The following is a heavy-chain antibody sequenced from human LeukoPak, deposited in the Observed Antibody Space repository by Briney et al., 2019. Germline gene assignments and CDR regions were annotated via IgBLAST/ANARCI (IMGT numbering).Heavy chain of an antibody. V-gene: IGHV1-18*01. CDR3: ARMRGQYVWGSYRYTRWFDP. D-gene: IGHD3-16*02. Sequence: ASVKVSCKASGYTFTSYGISWVRQAPGQGLEWMGWISAYNGNTNYAQKLQGRVTMTTDTSTSTAYMALRSLRSDDTAVYYCARMRGQYVWGSYRYTRWFDPWGQGTLVTVSS. CDR1: GYTFTSYG. J-gene: IGHJ5*02. CDR2: ISAYNGNT.